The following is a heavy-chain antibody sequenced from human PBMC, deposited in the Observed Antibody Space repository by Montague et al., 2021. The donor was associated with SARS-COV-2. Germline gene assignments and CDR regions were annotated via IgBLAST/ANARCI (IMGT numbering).Heavy chain of an antibody. V-gene: IGHV4-39*01. J-gene: IGHJ4*02. Sequence: SETLSLTCSVSGGSITDRTYHWGCIRQSPGKGLEWIGAINYSGITYYNPSLKSRVTISLDTAKNQFSLKMTSVTAADTAVYYCARHWGIAAAGNWGQGTLVTVSS. CDR1: GGSITDRTYH. CDR2: INYSGIT. CDR3: ARHWGIAAAGN. D-gene: IGHD6-13*01.